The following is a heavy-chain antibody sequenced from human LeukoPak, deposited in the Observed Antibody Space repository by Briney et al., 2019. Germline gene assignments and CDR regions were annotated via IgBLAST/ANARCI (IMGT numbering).Heavy chain of an antibody. CDR2: IYHSGST. CDR1: GGSISSGGYS. J-gene: IGHJ4*02. Sequence: SETLSLTCTVSGGSISSGGYSWSWIRQPPGKGLEWIGYIYHSGSTYYNPSLKSRVTISVDRSKNQFSLKLSSVTAADTAVYYCARASPSGLTFDYWGQGTLVTVSS. D-gene: IGHD6-19*01. CDR3: ARASPSGLTFDY. V-gene: IGHV4-30-2*01.